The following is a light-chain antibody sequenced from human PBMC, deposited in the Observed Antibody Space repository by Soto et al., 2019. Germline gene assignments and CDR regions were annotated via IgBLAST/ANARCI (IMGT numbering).Light chain of an antibody. Sequence: EVVLTQSPDTLSFSPGGSATLSCSASQSVSSYLAWYQQRPGQALRLLIYDVSKRATGIPARFSGSGSRTDFTLTIPSLEPEDFSIYFCHQRSNWPLTFGGGTKLEIK. CDR3: HQRSNWPLT. V-gene: IGKV3-11*01. J-gene: IGKJ4*01. CDR1: QSVSSY. CDR2: DVS.